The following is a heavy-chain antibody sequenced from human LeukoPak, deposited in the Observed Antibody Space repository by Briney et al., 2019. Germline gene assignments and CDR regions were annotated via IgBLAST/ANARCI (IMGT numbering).Heavy chain of an antibody. CDR1: GGSISSSSYY. CDR3: ARPDNLGSVDY. J-gene: IGHJ4*02. D-gene: IGHD3-10*01. V-gene: IGHV4-39*01. Sequence: SETLSLTCTVSGGSISSSSYYWGWIRQPPGKGLEWIGSIYYSGSTYYNPSLKSRVTISVDTSKNQFSLKLSSVTAADTAVYYCARPDNLGSVDYWGQGTLVTVSS. CDR2: IYYSGST.